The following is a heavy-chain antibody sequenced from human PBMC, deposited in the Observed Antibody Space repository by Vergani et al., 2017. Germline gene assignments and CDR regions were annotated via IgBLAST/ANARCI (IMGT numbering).Heavy chain of an antibody. Sequence: QVQLVQSGAEVKKPGSSVKVSCKASGGTFSSYTISWVRQAPGQGLEWMGRIIPILGIANYAQKFQGRVTITADKSTSTAYMELSSLRSEDTAVYYCARDGITGTTLWGLGMDVWGQGTTVTVSS. CDR3: ARDGITGTTLWGLGMDV. CDR1: GGTFSSYT. V-gene: IGHV1-69*08. CDR2: IIPILGIA. J-gene: IGHJ6*02. D-gene: IGHD1-20*01.